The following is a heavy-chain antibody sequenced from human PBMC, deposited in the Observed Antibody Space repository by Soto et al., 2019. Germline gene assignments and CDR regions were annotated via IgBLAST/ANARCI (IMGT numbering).Heavy chain of an antibody. CDR1: GFTFSSYA. D-gene: IGHD1-26*01. CDR3: ARDLEKYSGSPSAFDI. J-gene: IGHJ3*02. V-gene: IGHV3-30-3*01. Sequence: GGSLRLSCAASGFTFSSYAMHWVRQAPGKGLEWVAVISYDGSNKYYADSVKGRFTISRDNSKNTLYLQMNSLRAEDTAVYYCARDLEKYSGSPSAFDIWGQGTMVTVSS. CDR2: ISYDGSNK.